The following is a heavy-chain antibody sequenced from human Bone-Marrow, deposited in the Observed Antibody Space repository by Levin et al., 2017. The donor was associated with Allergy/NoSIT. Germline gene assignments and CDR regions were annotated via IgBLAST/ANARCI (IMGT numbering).Heavy chain of an antibody. Sequence: SETLSLTCAVYGGSFSGYYWSWIRQPPGKGLEWIGEINHSGSTNYNPSLKSRVTISVDTSKNQFSLKLSSVTAADTAVYYCARRVGWEDTANYFDYWGQGTLVTVSS. CDR1: GGSFSGYY. J-gene: IGHJ4*02. D-gene: IGHD1-26*01. V-gene: IGHV4-34*01. CDR3: ARRVGWEDTANYFDY. CDR2: INHSGST.